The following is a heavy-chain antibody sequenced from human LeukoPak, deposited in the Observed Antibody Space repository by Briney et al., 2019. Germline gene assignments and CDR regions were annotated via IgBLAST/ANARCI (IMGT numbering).Heavy chain of an antibody. Sequence: PSETLSLTCTVSGGSVISGSYYRSWIRQPPGKGLEWIGYIYYSGSTNYNPSLKSRVTISVDTSKNQFSLKLSSVTAADTAVYYCAREENGWNGSDDAFDIWGQGTMVTVSS. D-gene: IGHD1-1*01. J-gene: IGHJ3*02. CDR3: AREENGWNGSDDAFDI. CDR2: IYYSGST. V-gene: IGHV4-61*01. CDR1: GGSVISGSYY.